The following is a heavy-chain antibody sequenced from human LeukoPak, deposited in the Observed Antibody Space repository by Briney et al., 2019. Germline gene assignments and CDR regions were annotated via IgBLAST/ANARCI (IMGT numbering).Heavy chain of an antibody. D-gene: IGHD5-12*01. CDR1: GFTFSSYA. V-gene: IGHV3-64D*06. CDR2: ISSNGGST. J-gene: IGHJ3*02. CDR3: VKSERGWLRLGDAFDI. Sequence: GGSLRLSCSASGFTFSSYAMHWVRQAPGKGLEYVSGISSNGGSTYYAGSVKGRFTISRDNSKNTLYLQMSSLRAEDTAVYYCVKSERGWLRLGDAFDIWGQGTMVTVSS.